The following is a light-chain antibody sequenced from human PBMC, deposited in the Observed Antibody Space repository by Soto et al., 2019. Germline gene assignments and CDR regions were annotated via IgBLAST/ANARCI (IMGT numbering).Light chain of an antibody. V-gene: IGLV1-40*01. CDR2: GNS. Sequence: SVLTQPPSVSGAPGQRVTISCTGSSSNIGAGYDVHWYKQLPGTAPKLLIYGNSNRPSGVPDRFSGSKSGTAASLAITGLQAEDEADYYCQSYDSSLSGPVVFGGGTKLTVL. CDR1: SSNIGAGYD. J-gene: IGLJ2*01. CDR3: QSYDSSLSGPVV.